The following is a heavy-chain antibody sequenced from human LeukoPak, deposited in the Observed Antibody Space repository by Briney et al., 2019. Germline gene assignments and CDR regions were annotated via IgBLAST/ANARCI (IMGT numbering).Heavy chain of an antibody. CDR1: GFTFSTYA. CDR3: AKDPRIAAAYYFDY. V-gene: IGHV3-30*18. Sequence: GGSLRLSCSASGFTFSTYAMHWVRQAPGKGLEWVAVISKDGRDKHHADSVKGRFTISRDNSKNTLYLQMNSLRTEDTAVYFCAKDPRIAAAYYFDYWGHGTLVTVSS. J-gene: IGHJ4*01. CDR2: ISKDGRDK. D-gene: IGHD6-6*01.